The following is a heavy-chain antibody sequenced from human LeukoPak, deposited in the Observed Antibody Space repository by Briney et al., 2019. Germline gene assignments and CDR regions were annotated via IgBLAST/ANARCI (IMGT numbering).Heavy chain of an antibody. J-gene: IGHJ5*02. CDR3: ARDLERRVEDWFDP. Sequence: GASVKVSRKASGYTFTGYYMHWVRQAPGQGLEWMGRINPNSGGTNYAQKFQGRVTMTRDTSISTAYMELSRLRSDDTAVYYCARDLERRVEDWFDPWGQGTLVTVSS. V-gene: IGHV1-2*06. CDR2: INPNSGGT. CDR1: GYTFTGYY. D-gene: IGHD1-1*01.